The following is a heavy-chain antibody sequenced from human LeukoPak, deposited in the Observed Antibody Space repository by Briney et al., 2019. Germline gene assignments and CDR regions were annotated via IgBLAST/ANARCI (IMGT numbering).Heavy chain of an antibody. J-gene: IGHJ4*02. Sequence: PGGSLRLSCAASGFTFSSYAMSWVRQAPGKGLEWVSAISGSGGSTYYADSVKGRFTISRDNAKNSLYLQMNSLTAKDTAVYYCARENLYGSGTSFDYWGQGTLVTVSS. V-gene: IGHV3-23*01. CDR2: ISGSGGST. D-gene: IGHD3-10*01. CDR1: GFTFSSYA. CDR3: ARENLYGSGTSFDY.